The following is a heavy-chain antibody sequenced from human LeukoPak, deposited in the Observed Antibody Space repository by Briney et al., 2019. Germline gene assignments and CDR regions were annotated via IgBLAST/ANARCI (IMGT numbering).Heavy chain of an antibody. V-gene: IGHV4-39*07. CDR3: AKLTYYYDSSGSYYFDY. CDR2: IYYSGST. CDR1: GGSISSSSYY. Sequence: SETLSLTCTVSGGSISSSSYYWGWIRQPPGKGLEWIGSIYYSGSTYYNPSLKSRVTISVDTSKNQFSLKLSSVTAADTAVYYCAKLTYYYDSSGSYYFDYWGREPWSPSPQ. D-gene: IGHD3-22*01. J-gene: IGHJ4*02.